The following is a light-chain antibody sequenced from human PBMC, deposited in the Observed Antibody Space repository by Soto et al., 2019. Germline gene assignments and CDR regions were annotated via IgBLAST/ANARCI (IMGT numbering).Light chain of an antibody. CDR2: SNN. V-gene: IGLV1-44*01. J-gene: IGLJ2*01. CDR1: NSNVGNNT. CDR3: ATWDDSFNVV. Sequence: QSVLTQPPSASGTPGQRVTISCSGSNSNVGNNTVNWYQQLPGTAPKLLIESNNERPSGVPDRFSGSKSATSASLAISGLQSDDEADYYCATWDDSFNVVFGGGTKLTVL.